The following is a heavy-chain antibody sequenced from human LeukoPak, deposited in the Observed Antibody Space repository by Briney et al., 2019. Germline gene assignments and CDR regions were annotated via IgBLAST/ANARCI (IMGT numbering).Heavy chain of an antibody. J-gene: IGHJ4*02. D-gene: IGHD2-15*01. CDR2: IKEDGSEK. V-gene: IGHV3-7*01. Sequence: GRSLRLSCAASGFTFRSYWMSWVRQAPGKGLEWVANIKEDGSEKYYVDSVKGRFTISRDNAKNSLYLQMSSLRAEDTAVYYCAREDCSGDSCSNSIDYWGQGTLVTVSS. CDR3: AREDCSGDSCSNSIDY. CDR1: GFTFRSYW.